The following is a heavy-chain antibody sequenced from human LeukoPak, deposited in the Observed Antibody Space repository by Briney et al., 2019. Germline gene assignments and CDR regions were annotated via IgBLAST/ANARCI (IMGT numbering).Heavy chain of an antibody. CDR2: INPSGGST. CDR1: GYTFTSYC. V-gene: IGHV1-46*01. Sequence: GASVKVSCKASGYTFTSYCMHWVRQAPGQGLEWMGIINPSGGSTSYAQKFQGRVTMTRDTSTSTVYMELSSLRSEDTAVYYCATYCSGGSCYSAFDGFLDYFDYWGQGTLVTVSS. D-gene: IGHD2-15*01. CDR3: ATYCSGGSCYSAFDGFLDYFDY. J-gene: IGHJ4*02.